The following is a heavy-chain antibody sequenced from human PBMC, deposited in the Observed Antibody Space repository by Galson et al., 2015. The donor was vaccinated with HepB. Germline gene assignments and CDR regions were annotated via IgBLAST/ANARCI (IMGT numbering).Heavy chain of an antibody. Sequence: SLRLSCAASGFSFTDYWMSWVRQAPGKGLEWVANIDQDGSEKHYVDSVEGRFTISRDNAKSSLFLQMNTLRAEDTAVYYCARGRTRQGYCSVPNCNSSNYFASWAQG. V-gene: IGHV3-7*01. CDR3: ARGRTRQGYCSVPNCNSSNYFAS. CDR2: IDQDGSEK. CDR1: GFSFTDYW. D-gene: IGHD2-15*01. J-gene: IGHJ4*02.